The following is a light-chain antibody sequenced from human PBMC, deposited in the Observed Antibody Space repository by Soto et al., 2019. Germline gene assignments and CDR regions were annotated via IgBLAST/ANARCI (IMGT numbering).Light chain of an antibody. V-gene: IGLV1-40*01. CDR3: QSYDSSLSVPYV. Sequence: QSVLTQPPSVSGAPGQRVTISCTGCSSNIGAGCEVHWYQHLPGKAPKLLIYGNTNRPSGVPDRFSGSKSGTSASLAITGLQAEDEADYYCQSYDSSLSVPYVFGGGTKVTVL. CDR2: GNT. J-gene: IGLJ1*01. CDR1: SSNIGAGCE.